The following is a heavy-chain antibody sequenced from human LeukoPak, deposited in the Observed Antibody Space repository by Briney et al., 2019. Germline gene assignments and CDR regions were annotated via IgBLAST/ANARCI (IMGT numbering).Heavy chain of an antibody. CDR1: GFTVXSXX. D-gene: IGHD6-6*01. Sequence: GGSLRLSCAASGFTVXSXXXXXVXXAXXXXXXXXXXXYSGGSTYYADSVKGGFTISRDNSKNTLYLQMNSLRAEDTAVYYCARHPPEYSSPHGMDVWGQGTTVTVSS. CDR3: ARHPPEYSSPHGMDV. J-gene: IGHJ6*02. CDR2: XYSGGST. V-gene: IGHV3-66*04.